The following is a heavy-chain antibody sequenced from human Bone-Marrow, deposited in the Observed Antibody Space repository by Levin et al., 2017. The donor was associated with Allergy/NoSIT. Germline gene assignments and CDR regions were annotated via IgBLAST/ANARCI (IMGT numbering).Heavy chain of an antibody. V-gene: IGHV4-31*03. J-gene: IGHJ4*02. CDR2: IYYSGTT. Sequence: SETLSLVCTVSGDSIISGGYFWSWIRQHPGKGLEWIGYIYYSGTTYYNPSLKSRVTISVDTSKNQFSLNLNSVTAADTAVYYCARDSGYGSSDYWGQGTLVTVSS. CDR1: GDSIISGGYF. D-gene: IGHD6-6*01. CDR3: ARDSGYGSSDY.